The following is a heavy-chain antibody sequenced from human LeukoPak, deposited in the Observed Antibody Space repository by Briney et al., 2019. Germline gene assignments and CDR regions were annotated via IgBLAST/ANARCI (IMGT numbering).Heavy chain of an antibody. J-gene: IGHJ6*02. CDR1: GGPFSGYY. D-gene: IGHD2-2*02. V-gene: IGHV4-34*01. CDR3: ARVRKGCSSTSCYTHYYYYGMDV. Sequence: PSETLSLTCAVYGGPFSGYYWSWIRQPPGKGLEWIGEINHSGSTNYNPSLKSRVTISVDTSKNQFSLKLSSVTAADTAVYYCARVRKGCSSTSCYTHYYYYGMDVWGQGTTVTVSS. CDR2: INHSGST.